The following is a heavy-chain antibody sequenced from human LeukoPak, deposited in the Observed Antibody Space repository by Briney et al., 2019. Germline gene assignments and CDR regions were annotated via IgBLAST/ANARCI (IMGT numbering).Heavy chain of an antibody. CDR1: GYTFTGYY. D-gene: IGHD4-17*01. CDR2: INPNSGGT. V-gene: IGHV1-2*02. Sequence: GASVKVSCKASGYTFTGYYMHWVRQAPGQGLEWMGWINPNSGGTNYAQKFQGRVTMTRDTSISTAYMELSRLRSDDTAVYYCARTRVDYGDYYYYYYMDVWGKGTTVTISS. J-gene: IGHJ6*03. CDR3: ARTRVDYGDYYYYYYMDV.